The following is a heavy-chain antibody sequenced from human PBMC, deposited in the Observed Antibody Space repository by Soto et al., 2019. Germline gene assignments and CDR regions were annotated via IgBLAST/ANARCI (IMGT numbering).Heavy chain of an antibody. CDR2: IYYSGST. Sequence: PSETLSLTCNVSGGTISSGDHYWSWIRQPPGKGLEWIGYIYYSGSTYYNPSLKSRVTISVDTSKNQFSLKLSSVTAADTAVYYCARGLSITMVRGASSFDYWGQGTLVTVSS. V-gene: IGHV4-30-4*01. J-gene: IGHJ4*02. CDR3: ARGLSITMVRGASSFDY. CDR1: GGTISSGDHY. D-gene: IGHD3-10*01.